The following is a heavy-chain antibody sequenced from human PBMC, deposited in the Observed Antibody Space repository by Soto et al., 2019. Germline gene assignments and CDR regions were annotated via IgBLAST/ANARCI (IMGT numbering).Heavy chain of an antibody. CDR2: ISGSGGSK. J-gene: IGHJ6*03. CDR3: AKDLHPGVAAAPEVYMDV. V-gene: IGHV3-23*01. Sequence: GGSLRLSCAASGFTFSSYAMSWVRQAPGKGLEWVSAISGSGGSKYYADSVKGRFTISRDNSKNTLYLQMNSLRAEDTAVYYCAKDLHPGVAAAPEVYMDVWGKGTTVTVSS. D-gene: IGHD6-13*01. CDR1: GFTFSSYA.